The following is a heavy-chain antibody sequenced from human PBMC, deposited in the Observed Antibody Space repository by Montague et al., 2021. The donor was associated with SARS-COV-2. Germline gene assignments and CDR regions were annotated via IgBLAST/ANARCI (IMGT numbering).Heavy chain of an antibody. V-gene: IGHV4-39*01. CDR2: IYYRGAS. D-gene: IGHD1-1*01. CDR1: GGSINSSTYY. CDR3: ARRVTRGAFDV. Sequence: SETLSLTCIVSGGSINSSTYYWAWIRQPPGKGLEWIATIYYRGASWSDPSLRSRVTISADTSRNQFNLKLTSVTAADMGLYHCARRVTRGAFDVWGQGTMVTVSS. J-gene: IGHJ3*01.